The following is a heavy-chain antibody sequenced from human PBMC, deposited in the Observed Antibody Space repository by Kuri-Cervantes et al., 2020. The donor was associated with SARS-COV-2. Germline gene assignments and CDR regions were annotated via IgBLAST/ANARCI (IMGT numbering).Heavy chain of an antibody. CDR2: ISSTSSYI. J-gene: IGHJ4*02. D-gene: IGHD3-10*01. V-gene: IGHV3-21*01. CDR3: ARGIVGPNYGYTGSYFDS. CDR1: GFTFSSYS. Sequence: GESLKISCAASGFTFSSYSMNWVRQAPGKGLEWVSSISSTSSYIYYADSVKGRFTISRDNAKNSLYLQMNSLRAEDTAVYYCARGIVGPNYGYTGSYFDSWGQGTLVTVSS.